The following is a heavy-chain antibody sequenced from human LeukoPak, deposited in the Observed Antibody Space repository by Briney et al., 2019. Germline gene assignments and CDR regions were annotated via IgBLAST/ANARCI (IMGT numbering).Heavy chain of an antibody. J-gene: IGHJ4*02. CDR2: IYYSGST. D-gene: IGHD5-18*01. V-gene: IGHV4-59*01. Sequence: SETLSLTCTVSGGSISSYCWSWIRQPPGKGLEWIGYIYYSGSTNYNPSLKSRVTISVDTSKNQFSLKLSSVTAADTAVYYCARESSYGPQGWIDYWGQGTLVTVSS. CDR3: ARESSYGPQGWIDY. CDR1: GGSISSYC.